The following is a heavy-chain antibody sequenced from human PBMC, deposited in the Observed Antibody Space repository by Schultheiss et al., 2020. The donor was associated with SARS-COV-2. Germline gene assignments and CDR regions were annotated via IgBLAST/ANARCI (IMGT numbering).Heavy chain of an antibody. V-gene: IGHV4-34*01. CDR1: GGSFSGYY. CDR3: TYGSGSYYF. Sequence: GSLRLSCAVYGGSFSGYYWSWIRQPPGKGLEWIGSIYHSGSTYYNPSLKSRVTISVDTSKNQFSLKLSSVTAADTAVYYCTYGSGSYYFWGQGTLVTVSS. J-gene: IGHJ4*02. CDR2: IYHSGST. D-gene: IGHD3-10*01.